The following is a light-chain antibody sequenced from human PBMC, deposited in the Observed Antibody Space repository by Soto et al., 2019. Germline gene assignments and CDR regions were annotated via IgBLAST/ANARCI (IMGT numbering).Light chain of an antibody. CDR3: SSYTSSSTPFYV. V-gene: IGLV2-14*01. J-gene: IGLJ1*01. CDR1: SSDVGGYNY. CDR2: EVS. Sequence: QSVLTQPASVSGSPGQSITISCTGTSSDVGGYNYVSWYQQHPGKAPKLMIYEVSNRPSGVSNRFSGSKSGNTASLTISGLQAEDGADYYCSSYTSSSTPFYVFGTGTKVTVL.